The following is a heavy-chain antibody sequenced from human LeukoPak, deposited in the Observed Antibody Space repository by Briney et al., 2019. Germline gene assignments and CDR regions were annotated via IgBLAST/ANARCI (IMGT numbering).Heavy chain of an antibody. CDR1: GFIFSSYW. Sequence: GGSLRLSCIGSGFIFSSYWMTWVRQAPGKGLEWVASVKEDGSETYYVDSVKGRFTISPDNAKNTLYLQMNSLRAEDTAVYYCAREGAIYYDRPAFDIWGQGTVVTVSS. J-gene: IGHJ3*02. CDR3: AREGAIYYDRPAFDI. V-gene: IGHV3-7*01. CDR2: VKEDGSET. D-gene: IGHD3-22*01.